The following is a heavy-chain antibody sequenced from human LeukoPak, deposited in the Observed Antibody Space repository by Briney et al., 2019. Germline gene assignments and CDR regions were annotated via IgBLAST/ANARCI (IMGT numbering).Heavy chain of an antibody. J-gene: IGHJ4*02. CDR3: ATAKFLITSLDY. V-gene: IGHV1-24*01. D-gene: IGHD3-3*01. CDR2: FDPEDGET. Sequence: ASVKVSCKVSGYTLTELSMHWVRQAPGKGLEWMGGFDPEDGETIYAQKFQGRVAMTEDTSTDTAYMELSSLRSEDTAVYYCATAKFLITSLDYWGQGTPVTVSS. CDR1: GYTLTELS.